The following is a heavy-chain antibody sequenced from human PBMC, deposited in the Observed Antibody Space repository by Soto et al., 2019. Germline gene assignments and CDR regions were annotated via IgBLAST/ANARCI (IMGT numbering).Heavy chain of an antibody. V-gene: IGHV1-8*01. CDR1: GYTFTSHD. J-gene: IGHJ5*02. D-gene: IGHD3-22*01. CDR3: VRGYPYSSGP. CDR2: MNPNRGNT. Sequence: QVQLVQSVAEVKKPGASVKVSCKASGYTFTSHDINWVRQATGQGLEWMGWMNPNRGNTGYAQKFQGRVTMTRSTSISTAYMELSNLRSEDTAVYYCVRGYPYSSGPWGQGTLVTVSS.